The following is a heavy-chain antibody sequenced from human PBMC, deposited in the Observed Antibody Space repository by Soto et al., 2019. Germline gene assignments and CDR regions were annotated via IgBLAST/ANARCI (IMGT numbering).Heavy chain of an antibody. Sequence: PSETLSLTCSVSGDSINSRYWSWIRQPPGKRLEWIGYIDYVGSTNYAPSLQSRVTMSVDTSKNQVSLKLRYVTAADTAVYYCVRQRGNYFDFWGQGTLVTVSS. V-gene: IGHV4-59*11. D-gene: IGHD3-10*01. CDR3: VRQRGNYFDF. CDR1: GDSINSRY. CDR2: IDYVGST. J-gene: IGHJ4*02.